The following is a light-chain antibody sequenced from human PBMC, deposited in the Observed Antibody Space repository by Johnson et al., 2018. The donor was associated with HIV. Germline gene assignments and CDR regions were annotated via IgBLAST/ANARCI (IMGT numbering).Light chain of an antibody. CDR3: GTWDSSLSAGV. CDR1: SSNIGNNY. Sequence: QLVLTQPPSVSAAPGQKVTVSCSGSSSNIGNNYVSWYQQFPGTAPKLLIYDNNKRPSGIPDRFSGSKSGTSATLGITGLQTGDEADYYCGTWDSSLSAGVFGTGTKVNVL. CDR2: DNN. J-gene: IGLJ1*01. V-gene: IGLV1-51*01.